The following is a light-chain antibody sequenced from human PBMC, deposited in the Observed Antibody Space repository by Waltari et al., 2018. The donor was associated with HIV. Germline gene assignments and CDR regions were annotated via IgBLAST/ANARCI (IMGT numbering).Light chain of an antibody. J-gene: IGLJ2*01. CDR3: SSYTSSNLV. CDR1: SSDVGSYNR. CDR2: EVS. Sequence: QSALPQPPSVSGSPGQSVTISCTGSSSDVGSYNRVSWYQQPPGTAPKHMIYEVSKRPSGVPDRFSGSKSGNTASLIISGLQAEDEADYYCSSYTSSNLVFGGGTKLTVL. V-gene: IGLV2-18*02.